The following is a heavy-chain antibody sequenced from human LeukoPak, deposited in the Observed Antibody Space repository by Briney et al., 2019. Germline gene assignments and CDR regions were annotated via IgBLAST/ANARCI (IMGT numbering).Heavy chain of an antibody. D-gene: IGHD3-10*01. Sequence: ASVKVSCKASGYTFTSHGISWVRQAPGQGLEWMGWISTYNGNTNYAQKLQGRVSMTTDTSTSTAYMDLRSLRSDDTAVYYCARGFYSNGSGSYFFMDVWGKGTTVTVSS. V-gene: IGHV1-18*01. J-gene: IGHJ6*03. CDR2: ISTYNGNT. CDR3: ARGFYSNGSGSYFFMDV. CDR1: GYTFTSHG.